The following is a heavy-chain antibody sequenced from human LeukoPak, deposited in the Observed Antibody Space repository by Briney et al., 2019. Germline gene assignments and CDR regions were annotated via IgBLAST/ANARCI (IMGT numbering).Heavy chain of an antibody. D-gene: IGHD3-22*01. CDR1: GYTLTELS. Sequence: ASVKVSCKVSGYTLTELSMHWVRQTPGKGLEWMGGFDPEEGETIYAQKFQGRVTMTRDTSTSTVYMELSSLRSEDTAVYYCARVTLSYYYDSSGYYLGYWGQGTLVTVSS. CDR2: FDPEEGET. CDR3: ARVTLSYYYDSSGYYLGY. J-gene: IGHJ4*02. V-gene: IGHV1-24*01.